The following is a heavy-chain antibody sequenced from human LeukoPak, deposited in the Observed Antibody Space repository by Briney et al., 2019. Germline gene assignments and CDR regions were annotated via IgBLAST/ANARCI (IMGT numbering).Heavy chain of an antibody. CDR1: GGSFSGYY. J-gene: IGHJ4*02. V-gene: IGHV4-34*01. Sequence: SETLSLTCAVYGGSFSGYYWSWIRQPPGKGLEWIGEINHSGSTNYNPSLKSRVTISVDTSKNQFSLKLTSVTAADTAVYYCARAMRYTGSYPPNSWGQGTLVTVSS. CDR3: ARAMRYTGSYPPNS. CDR2: INHSGST. D-gene: IGHD1-26*01.